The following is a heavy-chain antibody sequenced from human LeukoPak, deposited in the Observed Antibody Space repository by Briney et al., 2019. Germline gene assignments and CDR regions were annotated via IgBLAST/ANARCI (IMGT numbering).Heavy chain of an antibody. CDR2: IKQDGSEK. CDR1: GFTFSSYW. Sequence: GGSLRLSCAASGFTFSSYWMSWVRQAPGKGLEWVANIKQDGSEKYYVDSVKGRFTISRDNAKNSLYLQMSSLRAEDTAVYYCARDNSQAEEGFDYWGQGTLVTVSS. J-gene: IGHJ4*02. D-gene: IGHD6-25*01. V-gene: IGHV3-7*01. CDR3: ARDNSQAEEGFDY.